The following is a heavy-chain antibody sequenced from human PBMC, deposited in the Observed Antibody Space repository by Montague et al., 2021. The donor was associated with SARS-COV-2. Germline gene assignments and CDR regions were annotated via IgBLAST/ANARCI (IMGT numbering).Heavy chain of an antibody. D-gene: IGHD1-26*01. CDR1: GFTFSTYG. V-gene: IGHV3-23*01. J-gene: IGHJ6*03. Sequence: SLRLSCAASGFTFSTYGMTWVRQAPGKGLEWVSSLSGSGDHTYYSDSVKGLFIISRDNSKDTLYLQMHSLRAEDTAVYYCAKGGTSSATYYRDYYYYMDVCGRGTAVAVSS. CDR3: AKGGTSSATYYRDYYYYMDV. CDR2: LSGSGDHT.